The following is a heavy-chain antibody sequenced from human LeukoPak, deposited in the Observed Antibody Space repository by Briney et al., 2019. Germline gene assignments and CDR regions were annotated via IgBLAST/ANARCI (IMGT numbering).Heavy chain of an antibody. D-gene: IGHD3-22*01. Sequence: ASVKVSCEASGYTFTGYYMHWVRQAPGQGLEWMGWINPNSGGTNYAQKFQGRVTMTRDTSISTAYMELSRLRSDDTAVYYCARAESHSGYKGYWGQGTLVTVSS. J-gene: IGHJ4*02. V-gene: IGHV1-2*02. CDR3: ARAESHSGYKGY. CDR1: GYTFTGYY. CDR2: INPNSGGT.